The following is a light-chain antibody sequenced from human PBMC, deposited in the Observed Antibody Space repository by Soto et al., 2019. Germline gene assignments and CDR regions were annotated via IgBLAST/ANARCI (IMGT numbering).Light chain of an antibody. Sequence: EIVLTQSPATLSLSPGERATLSCRASQSISSSYLAWYQQKPGQAPRLLIYAASSRATGIPDRFSGSGSGTEFTLTISSLEPEDFAVYYCQQYGSSSYTFGQGTQLEIK. CDR3: QQYGSSSYT. CDR1: QSISSSY. V-gene: IGKV3-20*01. CDR2: AAS. J-gene: IGKJ2*01.